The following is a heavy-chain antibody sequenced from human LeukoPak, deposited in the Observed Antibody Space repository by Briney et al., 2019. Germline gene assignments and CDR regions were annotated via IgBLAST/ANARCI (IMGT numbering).Heavy chain of an antibody. CDR1: GGSISSYY. D-gene: IGHD7-27*01. V-gene: IGHV4-59*01. J-gene: IGHJ6*03. CDR3: ASAGSGAKYYYYYMDV. Sequence: SETLSLTCTVSGGSISSYYWSWIRQPPGKGLEWIGYIYYSGSTNYNPSLKSRVTISVDTSKNQFSLKLSSVTAADTAVYYCASAGSGAKYYYYYMDVWGKGTTVTVSS. CDR2: IYYSGST.